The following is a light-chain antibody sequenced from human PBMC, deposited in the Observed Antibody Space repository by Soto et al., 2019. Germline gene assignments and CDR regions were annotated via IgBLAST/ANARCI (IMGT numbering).Light chain of an antibody. CDR2: DVS. Sequence: QSALTQPASVSGSPLQSITISCTGTSSDVGGYDYVSWYQLHPGKAPKLIIYDVSNRPSGVSNRFSGSKSGNTASLTISGLQAEDESDYYCSSYVSGSTSYVFGTGTKVTVL. CDR3: SSYVSGSTSYV. J-gene: IGLJ1*01. CDR1: SSDVGGYDY. V-gene: IGLV2-14*03.